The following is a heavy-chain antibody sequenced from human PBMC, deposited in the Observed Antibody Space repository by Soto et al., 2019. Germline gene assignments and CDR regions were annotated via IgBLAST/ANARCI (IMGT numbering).Heavy chain of an antibody. Sequence: GASVKVSCKASGYTFTSYGISWVRQAPGQGLEWMGWISAYNGNTNYAQKLQGRVTMTTNTSTSTAYMELRSLSSDDTAVYYCASSTSPYSSGWSPDAFDIWGQGTMVTVSS. CDR2: ISAYNGNT. V-gene: IGHV1-18*01. D-gene: IGHD6-19*01. J-gene: IGHJ3*02. CDR1: GYTFTSYG. CDR3: ASSTSPYSSGWSPDAFDI.